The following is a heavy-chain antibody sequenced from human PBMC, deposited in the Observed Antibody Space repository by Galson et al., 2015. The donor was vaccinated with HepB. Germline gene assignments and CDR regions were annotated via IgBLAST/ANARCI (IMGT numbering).Heavy chain of an antibody. V-gene: IGHV4-39*01. D-gene: IGHD6-13*01. CDR3: ARPVGSSWYRGWFDP. J-gene: IGHJ5*02. CDR2: IYYSGST. Sequence: SETLSLTCTVSGGSISSSSYYWGWIRQPPGKGLEWIGSIYYSGSTYYNPSLKSRVTISVDTSKNQFSLKLSSVTAADTAVYYCARPVGSSWYRGWFDPWGQGTLVTVSS. CDR1: GGSISSSSYY.